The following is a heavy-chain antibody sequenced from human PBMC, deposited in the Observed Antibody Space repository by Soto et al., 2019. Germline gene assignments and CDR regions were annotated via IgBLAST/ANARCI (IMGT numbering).Heavy chain of an antibody. V-gene: IGHV4-31*03. CDR2: IYYSGNT. CDR1: GGSISSGGYY. Sequence: QVQLQESGPGLVKPSQTLSLTCTVSGGSISSGGYYWSWIRQHPGKGLEWVGYIYYSGNTYYNPSLKSRVTISVDTSKNQFSLKLSSVTAADTAVYYCARDLKVGLQSWFAPWGQGTLVTVSS. D-gene: IGHD4-4*01. CDR3: ARDLKVGLQSWFAP. J-gene: IGHJ5*02.